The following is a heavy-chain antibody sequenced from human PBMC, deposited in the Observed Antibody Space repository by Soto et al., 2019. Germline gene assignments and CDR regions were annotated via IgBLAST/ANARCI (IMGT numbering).Heavy chain of an antibody. D-gene: IGHD6-19*01. CDR3: ARRRSPTGYSSGWSFDY. CDR1: GGSISSSNS. V-gene: IGHV4-4*02. CDR2: IYHSGST. Sequence: QVQLQESGPGLVKPSGTLSLTCAVSGGSISSSNSWSWVRQPPGKGLEWIGEIYHSGSTNYNPSLKSRVTIAVDKSKNQFSLKLSSVTAADTAVYYCARRRSPTGYSSGWSFDYWGQGTLVTVSS. J-gene: IGHJ4*02.